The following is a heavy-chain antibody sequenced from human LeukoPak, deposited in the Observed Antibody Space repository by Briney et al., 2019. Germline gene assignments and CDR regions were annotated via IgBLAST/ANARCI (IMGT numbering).Heavy chain of an antibody. CDR3: ARELTIFGVVIQRYDTFDI. V-gene: IGHV3-30-3*01. J-gene: IGHJ3*02. Sequence: PGGSLRLSCAVTGFTFSSYVMSWVRQAPGKGLEWVAVMSNDGSIKKYANSVKGRFTISRDNSKNTLYLQMDSLRAEDTAVYYCARELTIFGVVIQRYDTFDIWGQGTMVTVSS. D-gene: IGHD3-3*01. CDR1: GFTFSSYV. CDR2: MSNDGSIK.